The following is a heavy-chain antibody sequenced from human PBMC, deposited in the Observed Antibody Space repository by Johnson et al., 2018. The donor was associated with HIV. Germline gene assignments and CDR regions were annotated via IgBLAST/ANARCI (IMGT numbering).Heavy chain of an antibody. CDR3: ARGKGAAVGLDAFDI. D-gene: IGHD6-13*01. CDR1: GFTFDDYG. J-gene: IGHJ3*02. Sequence: VQLVESGGGVVRPGGSLRLSCAASGFTFDDYGMSWVRQVPGKGLEWVSGINWNGGNTGYVDSVKGRFTISRDNARNSLSLQMNSLRAEDTALYFCARGKGAAVGLDAFDIWGQGTMVTVSS. V-gene: IGHV3-20*04. CDR2: INWNGGNT.